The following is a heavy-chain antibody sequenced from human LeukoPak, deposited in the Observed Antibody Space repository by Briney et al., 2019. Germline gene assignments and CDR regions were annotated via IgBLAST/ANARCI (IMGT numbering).Heavy chain of an antibody. D-gene: IGHD3-3*01. V-gene: IGHV3-9*03. CDR3: AKGWFGVVIGYAFDI. CDR2: ISWNSGSI. Sequence: PGGSLRLSCAASGFTFDDYAMHWVRQAAGKGLEWVSGISWNSGSIVYADSVKGRFTISRDNAKNSLYLQMNSLRAGDVALFFFAKGWFGVVIGYAFDIWGQGTMVTVSS. J-gene: IGHJ3*02. CDR1: GFTFDDYA.